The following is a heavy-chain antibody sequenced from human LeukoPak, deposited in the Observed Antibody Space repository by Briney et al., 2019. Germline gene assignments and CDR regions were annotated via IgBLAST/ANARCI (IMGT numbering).Heavy chain of an antibody. CDR3: ARGSTVTTPFDY. Sequence: GSLRLSCAASGFTFSSYGMHWVRQAPGKGLEWVAVIWYDGSNKYYADSVKGRFTISGDNSKNTLYLQMNSLRAEDTAVYYCARGSTVTTPFDYWGQGTLVTVSS. CDR1: GFTFSSYG. D-gene: IGHD4-17*01. J-gene: IGHJ4*02. CDR2: IWYDGSNK. V-gene: IGHV3-33*01.